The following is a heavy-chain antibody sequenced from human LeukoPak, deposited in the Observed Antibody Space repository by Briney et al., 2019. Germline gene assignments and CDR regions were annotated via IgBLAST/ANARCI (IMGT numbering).Heavy chain of an antibody. J-gene: IGHJ4*02. V-gene: IGHV3-21*06. CDR2: ITSRGAYM. CDR1: GFSFRTST. CDR3: GRGGGSLNF. D-gene: IGHD1-26*01. Sequence: PGGSLRLSCAASGFSFRTSTMNWVRQAPGKGLELVSSITSRGAYMFHVDSVKGRFTISRDNANNSLFLQLSSLRAEDTAVYYCGRGGGSLNFWGQGSLVTVSP.